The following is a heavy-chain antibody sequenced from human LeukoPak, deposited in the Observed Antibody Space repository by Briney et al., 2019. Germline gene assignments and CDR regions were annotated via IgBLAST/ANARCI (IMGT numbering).Heavy chain of an antibody. D-gene: IGHD6-19*01. CDR1: GFTVSSNY. J-gene: IGHJ4*02. V-gene: IGHV3-66*01. Sequence: SGGSLRLSCAASGFTVSSNYMSWVRQAPGKGLEWVSVIYSGGSTYYADSVKGRFTISRDNSKNTLYLQMNSLRAEDTAVYYCAKVRGFYSSGWVDYWGQGTLVTVSS. CDR2: IYSGGST. CDR3: AKVRGFYSSGWVDY.